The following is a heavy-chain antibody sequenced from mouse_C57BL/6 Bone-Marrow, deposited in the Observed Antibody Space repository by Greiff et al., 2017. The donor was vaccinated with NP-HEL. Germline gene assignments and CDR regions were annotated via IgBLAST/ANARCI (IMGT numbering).Heavy chain of an antibody. CDR2: INPYNGGT. J-gene: IGHJ2*01. CDR3: AVFITTFFDY. CDR1: GYTFTDYY. D-gene: IGHD1-1*01. V-gene: IGHV1-19*01. Sequence: VQLKESGPVLVKPGASVKMSCKASGYTFTDYYMNWVKQSHGKSLEWIGVINPYNGGTSYNQKFKGKATLTVDKSSSTAYMELNSLTSEDSAVYYCAVFITTFFDYWGQGTTLTVSS.